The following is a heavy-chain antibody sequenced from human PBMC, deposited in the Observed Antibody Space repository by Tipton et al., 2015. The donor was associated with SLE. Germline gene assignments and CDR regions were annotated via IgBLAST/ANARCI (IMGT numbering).Heavy chain of an antibody. D-gene: IGHD6-13*01. Sequence: SLRLSCAASGFTFSSYSMSWVRQAPGKGLEWVSSISSSSYIYYADSVKGRFTISRDNAKNSLYLQMNSLRAEDTAVYYCARARVSEGYFQHWGQGTLVTVSS. V-gene: IGHV3-21*03. CDR2: ISSSSYI. J-gene: IGHJ1*01. CDR3: ARARVSEGYFQH. CDR1: GFTFSSYS.